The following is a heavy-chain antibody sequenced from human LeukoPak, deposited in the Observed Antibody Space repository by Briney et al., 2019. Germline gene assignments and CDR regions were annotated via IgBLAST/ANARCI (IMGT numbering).Heavy chain of an antibody. J-gene: IGHJ4*02. Sequence: SETLSLTCTVSGYSISSGYYWGWIRQPPGKGLEWIGSIYHSGSTYYNPSLKSRVTISVDTSKNQFSLKLSSVTAADTAVYYCARDPYQSYYYGSGSYYSPSTSNSGIDYWGQGTLVTVSS. D-gene: IGHD3-10*01. CDR2: IYHSGST. CDR3: ARDPYQSYYYGSGSYYSPSTSNSGIDY. CDR1: GYSISSGYY. V-gene: IGHV4-38-2*02.